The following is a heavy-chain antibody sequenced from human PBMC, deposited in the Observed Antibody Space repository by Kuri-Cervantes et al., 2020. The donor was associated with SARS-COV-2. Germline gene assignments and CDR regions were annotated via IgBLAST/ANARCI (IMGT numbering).Heavy chain of an antibody. CDR1: GFTFSSYS. Sequence: GESLKISCAASGFTFSSYSMNWVRQAPGKGLEWVSYISSSSSTIYYADSVKGRFTISRDNAKNSLYLQMNSLRAEDTAVYYCARDSVRVVPAANYYYYYGMDVWGQGTTVTVSS. CDR3: ARDSVRVVPAANYYYYYGMDV. D-gene: IGHD2-2*01. CDR2: ISSSSSTI. J-gene: IGHJ6*02. V-gene: IGHV3-48*01.